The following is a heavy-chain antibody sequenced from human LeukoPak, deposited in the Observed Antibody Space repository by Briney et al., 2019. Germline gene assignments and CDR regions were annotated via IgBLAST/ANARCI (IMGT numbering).Heavy chain of an antibody. Sequence: SETLSLTCTVSGGSISYYYWSWIRQSPGKGLEWIGYFYYSGTTNYNPSLKSRVTISVDTSKNQFSLQLRSVTAADTAVYYCAREDPQTRVPEGMDVWGQGTTVNVSS. V-gene: IGHV4-59*01. D-gene: IGHD4/OR15-4a*01. CDR3: AREDPQTRVPEGMDV. CDR2: FYYSGTT. CDR1: GGSISYYY. J-gene: IGHJ6*02.